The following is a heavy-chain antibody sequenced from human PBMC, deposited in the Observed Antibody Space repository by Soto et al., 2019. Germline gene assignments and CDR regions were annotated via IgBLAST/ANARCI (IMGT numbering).Heavy chain of an antibody. Sequence: PGGSLRLSCEASGFTFRNYDMHWVRQGTGKGLEWVSGISAAGDPDYADSVEGRFTISRDNSKNTLYLQMNSLRAEDTAVYYCAKDLYRGELYYFDYWGQGTLVTVSS. D-gene: IGHD3-10*01. CDR3: AKDLYRGELYYFDY. V-gene: IGHV3-13*05. CDR2: ISAAGDP. CDR1: GFTFRNYD. J-gene: IGHJ4*02.